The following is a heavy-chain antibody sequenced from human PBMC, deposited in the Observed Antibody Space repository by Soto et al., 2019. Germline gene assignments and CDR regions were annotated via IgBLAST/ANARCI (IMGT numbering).Heavy chain of an antibody. J-gene: IGHJ6*02. Sequence: GGSLRLSCTASGFTFSIYAMHWVRQAPGKGLEWVSIISFDGKKIDYAGSVRGRFTISRDNSQNTLYLQMDSLRTEDTAVYYCARRDFYCRGRNCFSGDYAMDVWGQGTTVTVSS. CDR3: ARRDFYCRGRNCFSGDYAMDV. V-gene: IGHV3-30*04. CDR1: GFTFSIYA. CDR2: ISFDGKKI. D-gene: IGHD2-15*01.